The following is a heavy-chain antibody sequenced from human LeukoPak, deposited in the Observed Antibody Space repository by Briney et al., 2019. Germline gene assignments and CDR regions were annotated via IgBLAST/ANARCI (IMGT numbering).Heavy chain of an antibody. Sequence: SETLSLTCTVSGGSINSYYWSWIRQPPGKGLEWIGYIYYSGSTNYNPSLKSRVTISVDTSKNQFSLKLSSVTAADTAVYYGARGGSSGSTSGDWSDPWGQEPLVTVPS. V-gene: IGHV4-59*01. CDR1: GGSINSYY. CDR3: ARGGSSGSTSGDWSDP. D-gene: IGHD6-13*01. CDR2: IYYSGST. J-gene: IGHJ5*02.